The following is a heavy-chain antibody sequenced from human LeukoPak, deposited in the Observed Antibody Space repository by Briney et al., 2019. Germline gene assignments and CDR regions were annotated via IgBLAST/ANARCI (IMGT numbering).Heavy chain of an antibody. V-gene: IGHV4-59*01. CDR3: ASHRRGYCSGGSCYSVSSLDY. J-gene: IGHJ4*02. CDR1: GGSISSYY. CDR2: IYYSGST. Sequence: SETLSLTCTVSGGSISSYYWSWIRQPPGEGLEWIGYIYYSGSTNYNPSLKSRVTISVDTSKNQFSLRLSSVTAADTAVYYCASHRRGYCSGGSCYSVSSLDYWGQGTLVIVSS. D-gene: IGHD2-15*01.